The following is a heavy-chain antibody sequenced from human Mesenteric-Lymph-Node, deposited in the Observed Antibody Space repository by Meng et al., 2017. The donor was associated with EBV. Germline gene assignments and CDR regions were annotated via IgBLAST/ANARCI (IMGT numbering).Heavy chain of an antibody. CDR1: DGSTSRCRFS. D-gene: IGHD2-2*01. CDR2: ISQSGST. CDR3: ARLGYPDP. V-gene: IGHV4-30-2*01. Sequence: QLQLKESGSGLCKPSQTLSLPPSVSDGSTSRCRFSRSGIRQPPGKALEWIGYISQSGSTAYNPSLESRLTIAVDKSRNHLSLRLTSMTAADTAVYFCARLGYPDPWGQGTVVTVSS. J-gene: IGHJ5*02.